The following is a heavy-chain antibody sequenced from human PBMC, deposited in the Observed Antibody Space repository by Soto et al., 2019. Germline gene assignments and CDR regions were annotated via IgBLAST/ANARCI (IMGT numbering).Heavy chain of an antibody. CDR3: ARQKWDTPVLKESGQSGYPGVMDY. CDR1: GDSINSSHYY. Sequence: QLQLQESGPGLVKPSETLSLTCTVSGDSINSSHYYWGWIRQPPGKGLAWIGSIYDSGSTFYNPSRRRRLTLSVDTSNNHFSLSLSSVTAADTAVYYCARQKWDTPVLKESGQSGYPGVMDYWGQGTLVTVSS. D-gene: IGHD5-12*01. V-gene: IGHV4-39*01. CDR2: IYDSGST. J-gene: IGHJ4*02.